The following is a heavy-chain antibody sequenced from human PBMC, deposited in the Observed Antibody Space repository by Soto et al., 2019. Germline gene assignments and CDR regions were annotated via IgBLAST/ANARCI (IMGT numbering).Heavy chain of an antibody. J-gene: IGHJ3*02. V-gene: IGHV1-2*04. D-gene: IGHD3-10*01. Sequence: QVQLVQSGAEVKKPGASVKVSCKASGYTFTVYYMHWVRQAPGQGLEWMGWINPNSGGTNYAQKFQGWVTMTRDTAVSPAYMGRSRLRSDDTAVYYCARDPLYYYGSGSYLGTGAFDNGGQGTMVTVSS. CDR3: ARDPLYYYGSGSYLGTGAFDN. CDR2: INPNSGGT. CDR1: GYTFTVYY.